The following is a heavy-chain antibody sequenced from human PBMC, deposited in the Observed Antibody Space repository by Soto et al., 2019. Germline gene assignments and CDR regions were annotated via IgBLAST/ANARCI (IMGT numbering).Heavy chain of an antibody. CDR2: INDSGNI. J-gene: IGHJ6*03. Sequence: QVQLQQWGAGLLKPSETLSLTCAVYGGSCSGYQWSWIRQTPGKGLEWIGEINDSGNINYNPSLKSRVTILLDTPKKQISLKLSSVTAADSAVYYFARGLILWFGELSRRGGYYYYMDVWGKGTTVTVSS. V-gene: IGHV4-34*01. CDR3: ARGLILWFGELSRRGGYYYYMDV. CDR1: GGSCSGYQ. D-gene: IGHD3-10*01.